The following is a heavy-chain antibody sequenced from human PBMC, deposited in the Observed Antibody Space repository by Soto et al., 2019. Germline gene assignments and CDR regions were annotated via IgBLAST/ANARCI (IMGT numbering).Heavy chain of an antibody. D-gene: IGHD3-10*01. CDR2: ISAYNGNT. Sequence: ASVKVSCKASGYTFTSYGISWVRQAPGQGLEWMGWISAYNGNTNYAQKLQGRVTMTTDTSTSTAYMELRSLRSDDTAVYYCARHRVRGVIIKGISDYWGQGTLVTVSS. J-gene: IGHJ4*02. CDR1: GYTFTSYG. CDR3: ARHRVRGVIIKGISDY. V-gene: IGHV1-18*01.